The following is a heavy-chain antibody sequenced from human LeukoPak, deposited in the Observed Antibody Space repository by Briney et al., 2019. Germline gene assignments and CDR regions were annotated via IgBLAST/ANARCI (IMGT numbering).Heavy chain of an antibody. Sequence: PGGSLRLSCAASGFTFSRYAMHWVRQAPGKGLEWVALISYDGSNKYYADSVKGRFIISRDNSKNTLYLQMNSLRTEDTAVYYCARGLPGGFVGFSSSWYPLDYWGQGTLVTVSS. V-gene: IGHV3-30-3*01. CDR2: ISYDGSNK. CDR1: GFTFSRYA. J-gene: IGHJ4*02. CDR3: ARGLPGGFVGFSSSWYPLDY. D-gene: IGHD6-13*01.